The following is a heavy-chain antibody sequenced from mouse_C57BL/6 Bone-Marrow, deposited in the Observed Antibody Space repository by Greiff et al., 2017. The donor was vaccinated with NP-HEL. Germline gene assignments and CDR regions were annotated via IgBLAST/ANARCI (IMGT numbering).Heavy chain of an antibody. D-gene: IGHD2-4*01. CDR1: GFTFSDYS. V-gene: IGHV5-16*01. Sequence: EVQLVESEGGLVQPGSSMKLSCTASGFTFSDYSMAWVRQVPEKGLEWVANINYDGSSTYYLDSLKSRFIISRDNAKNILYLQMSSLKSEDIATYYCAREGGLRRRTYAMDYWGQGTSVTVSS. CDR3: AREGGLRRRTYAMDY. J-gene: IGHJ4*01. CDR2: INYDGSST.